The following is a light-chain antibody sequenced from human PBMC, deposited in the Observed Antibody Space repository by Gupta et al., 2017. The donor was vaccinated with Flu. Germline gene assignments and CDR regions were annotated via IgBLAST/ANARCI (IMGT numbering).Light chain of an antibody. J-gene: IGLJ2*01. Sequence: VKLTCTLSSGHSSYIIAWHQQQPGKAPRYLMKLEGSGSYNKGSGVPDRFSGSSSGADRYLTISNLQSEDGADYYCETWDSNSVVFGGGTRLTVL. CDR3: ETWDSNSVV. CDR2: LEGSGSY. CDR1: SGHSSYI. V-gene: IGLV4-60*03.